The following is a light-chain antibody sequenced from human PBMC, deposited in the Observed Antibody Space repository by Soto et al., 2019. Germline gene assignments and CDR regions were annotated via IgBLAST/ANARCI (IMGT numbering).Light chain of an antibody. V-gene: IGLV1-40*01. CDR2: SDN. J-gene: IGLJ1*01. CDR1: SSNIGAGYV. CDR3: QSSDNNSEYV. Sequence: QYILAQPPSVSGAPWQRVTISCTGSSSNIGAGYVVHWYQQLPGAAPKLLIFSDNNRPSGVPDRFSGSKSGTSASLAITGLRAEDEADYYCQSSDNNSEYVFGTGTKVTVL.